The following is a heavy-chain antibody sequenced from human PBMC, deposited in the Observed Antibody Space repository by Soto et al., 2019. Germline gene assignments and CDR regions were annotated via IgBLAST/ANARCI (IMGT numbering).Heavy chain of an antibody. D-gene: IGHD6-13*01. J-gene: IGHJ5*02. CDR2: ISAYNGNT. CDR3: ARGYSSSWYNWFDP. Sequence: ASVKVSCKASGYTFTSYGISWVRQAPGQGLEWTGWISAYNGNTNYAQKLQGRVTMTTDTSTSTAYMELRSLRSDDTAVYYCARGYSSSWYNWFDPWGQGTLVTVSS. V-gene: IGHV1-18*01. CDR1: GYTFTSYG.